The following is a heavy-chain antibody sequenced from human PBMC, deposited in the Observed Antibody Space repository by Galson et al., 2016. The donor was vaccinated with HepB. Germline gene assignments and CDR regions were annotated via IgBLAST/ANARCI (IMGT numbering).Heavy chain of an antibody. J-gene: IGHJ4*02. CDR2: IRTKAYGGAT. V-gene: IGHV3-49*03. CDR3: TSGRLGLVVVAAI. Sequence: SLRLSCAASGFIFGDYAMSWFRQAPGKGLEWVGFIRTKAYGGATEYAASVKGRFTISRDDSKSIAYLQMNSLKTEDTAVYYCTSGRLGLVVVAAIWGQGTLVTVSS. D-gene: IGHD2-15*01. CDR1: GFIFGDYA.